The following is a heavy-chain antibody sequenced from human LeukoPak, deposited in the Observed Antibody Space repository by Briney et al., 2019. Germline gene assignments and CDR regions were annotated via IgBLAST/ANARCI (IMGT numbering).Heavy chain of an antibody. V-gene: IGHV4-38-2*02. CDR3: ARDEDGDPMDY. D-gene: IGHD4-17*01. CDR2: IYHSGST. J-gene: IGHJ4*02. CDR1: GYSISSGYY. Sequence: PSETLSLTCTVSGYSISSGYYWGWIRQPPGKGLEWIGSIYHSGSTYYNPSLKSRVTISVDTSKNQFSLKLSSVTAADTAVYYCARDEDGDPMDYWGQGTLVTVSS.